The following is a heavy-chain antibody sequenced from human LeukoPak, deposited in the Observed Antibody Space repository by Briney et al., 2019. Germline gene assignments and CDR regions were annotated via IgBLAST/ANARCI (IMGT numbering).Heavy chain of an antibody. J-gene: IGHJ6*02. Sequence: PGGSLRLSCAASGFTVSSNYMSWVRQAPRKGLEWVSVIYSGGSTYYADSVKGRFTISRDNSKNTLYLQMNSLRAEDTAVYYCARIPLYYGMDVWGQGTTVTVSS. D-gene: IGHD2-2*02. CDR1: GFTVSSNY. CDR3: ARIPLYYGMDV. V-gene: IGHV3-53*01. CDR2: IYSGGST.